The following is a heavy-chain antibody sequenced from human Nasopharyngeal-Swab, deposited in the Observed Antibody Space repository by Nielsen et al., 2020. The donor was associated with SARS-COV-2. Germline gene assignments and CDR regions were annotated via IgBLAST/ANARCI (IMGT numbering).Heavy chain of an antibody. V-gene: IGHV4-59*12. Sequence: SETLSLTCTVSGASISSYYWSWIRQPPGKGLEWVAYSHYSGSTNYNPSLKSRVTMSVDTSKRQFSLKLSSVTAADTAVYYCARALSGSITIFGVVIIGAFDIWGQGTMVTVSS. CDR2: SHYSGST. D-gene: IGHD3-3*01. CDR3: ARALSGSITIFGVVIIGAFDI. J-gene: IGHJ3*02. CDR1: GASISSYY.